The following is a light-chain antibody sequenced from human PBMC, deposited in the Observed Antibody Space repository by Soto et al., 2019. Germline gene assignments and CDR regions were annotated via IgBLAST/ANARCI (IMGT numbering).Light chain of an antibody. CDR2: DVT. Sequence: QSALTQPASVSGSPGQSITISCTGTSSDVGAYNYVSWYQQHPGKAPKLMIYDVTNRPSGVSSRFSGSKSGNTASLTISGLQAEDEADYYCSSYAGSHVVFGGGTKLTVL. CDR3: SSYAGSHVV. V-gene: IGLV2-14*01. CDR1: SSDVGAYNY. J-gene: IGLJ2*01.